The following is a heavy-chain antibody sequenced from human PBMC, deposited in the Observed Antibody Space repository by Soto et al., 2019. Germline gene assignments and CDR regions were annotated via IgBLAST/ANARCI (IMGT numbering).Heavy chain of an antibody. Sequence: ASVKVSCKASGYTFTDYYMHWVRQAPGQGLEWMGWISPDSGGTNYAQKFQGRVTMTRDTSISTAYMELSRLRSDDTAVYYCAREWFSGYYDSSGYYFDYWGQGTLVTVSS. D-gene: IGHD3-22*01. J-gene: IGHJ4*02. V-gene: IGHV1-2*02. CDR1: GYTFTDYY. CDR3: AREWFSGYYDSSGYYFDY. CDR2: ISPDSGGT.